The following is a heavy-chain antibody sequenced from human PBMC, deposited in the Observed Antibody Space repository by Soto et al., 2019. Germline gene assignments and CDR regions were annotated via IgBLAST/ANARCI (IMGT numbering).Heavy chain of an antibody. CDR2: ISAYNGNT. J-gene: IGHJ4*02. Sequence: GASVKVSCKASGYTFTSYGISWVRQAPGQGLEWMGWISAYNGNTNYAQELQGRVTMTTDTSTSTAYMELRSLRSDDTAVYYCARGVAYWVLEGIVVVPAAHKFFDYWGQGTLVTVSS. CDR3: ARGVAYWVLEGIVVVPAAHKFFDY. V-gene: IGHV1-18*01. CDR1: GYTFTSYG. D-gene: IGHD2-2*01.